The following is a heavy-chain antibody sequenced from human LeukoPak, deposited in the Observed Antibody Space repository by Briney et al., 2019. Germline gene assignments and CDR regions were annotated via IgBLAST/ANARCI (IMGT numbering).Heavy chain of an antibody. CDR2: ISGSGGST. V-gene: IGHV3-23*01. CDR3: AKEGSDAFDI. J-gene: IGHJ3*02. CDR1: GFTFSSCA. Sequence: PGGSLRLSCAASGFTFSSCAMSWVRQVPGKGLEWVSGISGSGGSTYYAASVKGRFTISRDNSKNTLYLQMNSLRAEDTAVYYGAKEGSDAFDIWGQGTMVTVSS.